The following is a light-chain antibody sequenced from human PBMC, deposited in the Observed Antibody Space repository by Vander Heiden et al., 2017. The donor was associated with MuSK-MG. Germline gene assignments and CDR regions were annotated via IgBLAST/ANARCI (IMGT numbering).Light chain of an antibody. Sequence: EIVLLQSPATLSLSPGERATLSCRASQSVTTYLAGYQQKPGQAPRLLIYDASTRATGIPARFSGSRSGTDFTLTISSLEPEDFAVYYCQQRSSWPWTFGLGTKVEI. CDR1: QSVTTY. CDR2: DAS. V-gene: IGKV3-11*01. J-gene: IGKJ1*01. CDR3: QQRSSWPWT.